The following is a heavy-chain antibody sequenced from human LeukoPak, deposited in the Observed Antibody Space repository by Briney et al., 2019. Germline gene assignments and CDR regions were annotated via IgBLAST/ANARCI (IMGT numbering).Heavy chain of an antibody. CDR3: ARGRAAGLDY. CDR2: IYSGGST. Sequence: GGSLRLSCAAFGFTVSSNYMSWVRQAPGKGLEWVSVIYSGGSTYYADSVKGRFTISRDNSKNTLYLQMNSLRAEDTAVYYCARGRAAGLDYWGQGTLVTVSS. CDR1: GFTVSSNY. V-gene: IGHV3-53*01. J-gene: IGHJ4*02.